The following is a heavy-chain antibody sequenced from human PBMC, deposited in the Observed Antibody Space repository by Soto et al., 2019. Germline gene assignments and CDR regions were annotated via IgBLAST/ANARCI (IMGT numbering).Heavy chain of an antibody. Sequence: QITLKESGPTLVKPTQTLTLTCTFSGFSLHTHAVGVGWIRQPPGKALEWLALVYWDDDKRYNLFLKSRLAITNDTSKNQVVLTMTNMDPVDTATYYCAHAAFGEFVGSFGYWGQGTLVTVSS. V-gene: IGHV2-5*02. CDR2: VYWDDDK. D-gene: IGHD3-10*01. CDR1: GFSLHTHAVG. J-gene: IGHJ4*02. CDR3: AHAAFGEFVGSFGY.